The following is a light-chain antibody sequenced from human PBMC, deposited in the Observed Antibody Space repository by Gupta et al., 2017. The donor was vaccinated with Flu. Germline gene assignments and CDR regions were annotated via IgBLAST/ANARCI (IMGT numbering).Light chain of an antibody. CDR1: SSDVGSYDY. CDR3: CSCTSSATKV. Sequence: TSSDVGSYDYVSWYQQYPGTVPKPMIYNVITHPSGVPDRFSGSKSGNTASMTLSGLQAEDEADSWCCSCTSSATKVFGGGTKVSV. CDR2: NVI. V-gene: IGLV2-11*03. J-gene: IGLJ3*02.